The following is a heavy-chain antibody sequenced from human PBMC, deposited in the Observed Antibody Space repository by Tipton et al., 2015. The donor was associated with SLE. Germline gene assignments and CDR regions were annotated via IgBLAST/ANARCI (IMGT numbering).Heavy chain of an antibody. Sequence: GSLRLSCAASGFTFSSYAVNWVRQAPGRGLEWVSVTYSDGDTDYADSVKGRFTISRDNSKSTLYLDMDSLRVDDTAVYYCVRWWGTGFYYFDYWGQGTLLTVSS. D-gene: IGHD1-1*01. CDR2: TYSDGDT. CDR1: GFTFSSYA. V-gene: IGHV3-23*03. J-gene: IGHJ4*02. CDR3: VRWWGTGFYYFDY.